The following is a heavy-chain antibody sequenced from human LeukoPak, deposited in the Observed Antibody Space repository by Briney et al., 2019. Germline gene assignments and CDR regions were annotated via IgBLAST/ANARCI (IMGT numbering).Heavy chain of an antibody. CDR3: ARWGITRFDY. CDR1: GFTFSSYW. Sequence: GGSLRLSCAASGFTFSSYWMHWVRQAPGKGLVWVSHINNDGSTTSYADSVKGRFTISRDNAKNSLYLQMNSLRDEDTAVYYCARWGITRFDYWGQGTLVTVSS. V-gene: IGHV3-74*01. J-gene: IGHJ4*02. CDR2: INNDGSTT. D-gene: IGHD7-27*01.